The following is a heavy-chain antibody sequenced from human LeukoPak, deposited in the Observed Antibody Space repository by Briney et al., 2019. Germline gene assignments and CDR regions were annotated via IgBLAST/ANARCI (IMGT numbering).Heavy chain of an antibody. CDR3: ARSGTAGDRIYYYMDV. D-gene: IGHD7-27*01. Sequence: PGGSLRLSCAASGFTFSSYGMHWVRQAPGKGLEWVAFIRYDGSNKYYADSEKGRFTISRDNSKNTLYLQMNSLRAEDTAVYYCARSGTAGDRIYYYMDVWGKGTTVTVSS. V-gene: IGHV3-30*02. J-gene: IGHJ6*03. CDR2: IRYDGSNK. CDR1: GFTFSSYG.